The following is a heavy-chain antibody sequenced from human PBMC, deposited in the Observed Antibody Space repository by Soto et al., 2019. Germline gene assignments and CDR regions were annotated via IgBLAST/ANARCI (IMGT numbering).Heavy chain of an antibody. CDR1: GGSIDSGDYY. V-gene: IGHV4-61*08. Sequence: SETLSLTCTVSGGSIDSGDYYWSWIRQPPGKGLEWIGYVCYSGTTNYNPFLKSRVTLSLDTSKNQFSLKLSSVTAADTAVYYCARGRRAENVLRYFDWPNNWFDPWGQGTLVTVSS. D-gene: IGHD3-9*01. CDR2: VCYSGTT. CDR3: ARGRRAENVLRYFDWPNNWFDP. J-gene: IGHJ5*02.